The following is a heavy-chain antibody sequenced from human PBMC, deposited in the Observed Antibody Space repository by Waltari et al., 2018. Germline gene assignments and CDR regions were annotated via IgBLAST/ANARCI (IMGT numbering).Heavy chain of an antibody. CDR3: ASGDCSGGSCYPIFDY. CDR2: IYHSGST. V-gene: IGHV4-38-2*01. CDR1: GYSISSGYY. J-gene: IGHJ4*02. D-gene: IGHD2-15*01. Sequence: QVQLQESGPGLVKPSETLSLTCPVSGYSISSGYYWGWIRQPPGKGLEWIGSIYHSGSTYYNPSLKSRVTISVDTSKNQFSLKLSSVTAADTAVYYCASGDCSGGSCYPIFDYWGQGTLVTVSS.